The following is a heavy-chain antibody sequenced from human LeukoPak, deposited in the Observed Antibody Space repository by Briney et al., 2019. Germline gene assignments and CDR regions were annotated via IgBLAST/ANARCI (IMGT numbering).Heavy chain of an antibody. CDR2: ISGSGGST. CDR3: ARRLYGDYQTYDY. CDR1: GFTFSETW. Sequence: PGGSLRPPCAASGFTFSETWLTWVRQAPGKGLKWASAISGSGGSTYYADSVKGRFTISRDNSKNPLYLQMNSLRAEDTALYYCARRLYGDYQTYDYWGQGTLVTVSS. J-gene: IGHJ4*02. D-gene: IGHD4-17*01. V-gene: IGHV3-23*01.